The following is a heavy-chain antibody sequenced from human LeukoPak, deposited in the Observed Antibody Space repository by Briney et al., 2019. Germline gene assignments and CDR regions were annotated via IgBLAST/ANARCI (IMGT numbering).Heavy chain of an antibody. CDR3: ARLENSYGPRFDY. D-gene: IGHD5-18*01. V-gene: IGHV4-34*01. CDR1: GGSFSGYY. CDR2: IYHSGSS. J-gene: IGHJ4*02. Sequence: SETLSLTCAVDGGSFSGYYWSWIRQPPGKGLEWIGSIYHSGSSNYNPSLKSRVTISVDTSKNQFSLKLRSVTAADTAVYYCARLENSYGPRFDYWGQGTLVTVSS.